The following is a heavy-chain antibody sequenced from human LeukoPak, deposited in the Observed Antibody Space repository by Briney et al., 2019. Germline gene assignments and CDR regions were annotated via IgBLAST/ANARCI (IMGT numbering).Heavy chain of an antibody. D-gene: IGHD4-17*01. CDR1: GFTFSSYW. CDR2: INSDGSST. Sequence: PGGSLRLSCAASGFTFSSYWMHWVRQAPGKGLVWVSRINSDGSSTNYADSVKGRFTISRDNAKNTLYLQMNSLRAEDTAVYYCAKESAYGDYSESSPVDYWGQGTLVSVSS. CDR3: AKESAYGDYSESSPVDY. J-gene: IGHJ4*02. V-gene: IGHV3-74*01.